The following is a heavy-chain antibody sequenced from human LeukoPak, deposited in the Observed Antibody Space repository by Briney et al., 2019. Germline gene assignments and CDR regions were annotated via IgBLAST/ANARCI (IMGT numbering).Heavy chain of an antibody. CDR1: GGSISSYY. D-gene: IGHD4-17*01. J-gene: IGHJ4*02. Sequence: KTSETLSLTCTASGGSISSYYWSWIRQPPGKGLEWIGYIYYSGSTNYNPSLESRVTISVDTSKNQVSLMLSSVTAADTAVYYCARGLPTVTYYFDYWGQGSLVTVSS. V-gene: IGHV4-59*01. CDR3: ARGLPTVTYYFDY. CDR2: IYYSGST.